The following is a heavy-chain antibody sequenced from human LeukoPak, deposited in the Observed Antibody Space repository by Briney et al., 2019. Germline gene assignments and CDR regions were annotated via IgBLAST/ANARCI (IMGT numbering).Heavy chain of an antibody. V-gene: IGHV1-8*02. Sequence: ASVKVSCKASGYTFTSYGISWVRQAPGQGLEWMGWMNPNSGNTGYAQKFQGRVTMTRNTSISTAYMELSSLRSEDTAVYYCARGRDGSDAFDIWGQGTMVTVSS. CDR2: MNPNSGNT. CDR3: ARGRDGSDAFDI. CDR1: GYTFTSYG. D-gene: IGHD6-25*01. J-gene: IGHJ3*02.